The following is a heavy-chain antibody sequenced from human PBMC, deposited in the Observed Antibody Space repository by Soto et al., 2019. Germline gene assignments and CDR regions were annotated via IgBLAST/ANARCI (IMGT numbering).Heavy chain of an antibody. V-gene: IGHV1-46*01. D-gene: IGHD6-13*01. CDR3: ARAAATGNGRRVDV. Sequence: ASVKVSCKASGYSFSSYYIHWVRQAPGQGLEWMGMIKPSGGRTTYSQEFQGRVTMTGDTSTTTIYMGLSSLTSDDTAVFYCARAAATGNGRRVDVWGQGTSVTVSS. J-gene: IGHJ6*02. CDR1: GYSFSSYY. CDR2: IKPSGGRT.